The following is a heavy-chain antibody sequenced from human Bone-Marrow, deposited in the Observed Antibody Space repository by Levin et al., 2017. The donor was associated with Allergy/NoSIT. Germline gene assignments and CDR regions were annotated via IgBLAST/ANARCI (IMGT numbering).Heavy chain of an antibody. CDR1: GYTLAELS. CDR2: FDPEDDEM. V-gene: IGHV1-24*01. J-gene: IGHJ6*02. CDR3: ATLRSIWSVRGGMDV. Sequence: GASVKVSCKVSGYTLAELSMHWVRQAPGKGLEWMGGFDPEDDEMMYAQKFQGRVTMTEDTSTDTAYMKLSGLRYEDTAVYYCATLRSIWSVRGGMDVWGQGTTVTVSS. D-gene: IGHD3-3*01.